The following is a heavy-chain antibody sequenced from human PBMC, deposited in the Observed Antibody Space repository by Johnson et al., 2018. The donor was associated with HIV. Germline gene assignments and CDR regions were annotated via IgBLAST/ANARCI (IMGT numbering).Heavy chain of an antibody. CDR3: WGYSTSSNAAFDI. D-gene: IGHD6-6*01. V-gene: IGHV3-74*01. Sequence: VQLVESGGGLVQPGGSLRLSCVASGFTLSSYWIHWVRRAPGKGLVWVSRINSDGSSTSYADSVKGRFTISRDNAKNSLLLQMNSLRAEDTAVYYCWGYSTSSNAAFDIWGQGTMVTVSS. CDR2: INSDGSST. CDR1: GFTLSSYW. J-gene: IGHJ3*02.